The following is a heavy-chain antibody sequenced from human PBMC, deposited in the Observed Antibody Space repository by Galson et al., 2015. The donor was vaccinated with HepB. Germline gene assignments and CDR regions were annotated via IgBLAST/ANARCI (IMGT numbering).Heavy chain of an antibody. Sequence: SLRLSCAASGFTFSSYAMHWVRQAPGKGLEWVAVISYGGSNKYYADSVKGRFTISRDNSKNTLYLQMNSLRAEDTAVYYCARDTESYGRLFDYWGQGTLVTVSS. V-gene: IGHV3-30-3*01. CDR3: ARDTESYGRLFDY. CDR1: GFTFSSYA. D-gene: IGHD4-17*01. J-gene: IGHJ4*02. CDR2: ISYGGSNK.